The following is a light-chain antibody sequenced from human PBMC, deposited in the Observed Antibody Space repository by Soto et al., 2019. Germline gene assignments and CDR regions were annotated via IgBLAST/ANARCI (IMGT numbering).Light chain of an antibody. CDR1: QGIGGC. J-gene: IGKJ1*01. Sequence: DIQMSQSPSPLSASVGDRVTITCRASQGIGGCLAWYQQKPGRAPKLLIYTSSSLETGVPSRFSGSGSGTEFTLTISSLQPEDLPTYYCRMYNSHSRTFGQGTKVEI. CDR2: TSS. V-gene: IGKV1-5*03. CDR3: RMYNSHSRT.